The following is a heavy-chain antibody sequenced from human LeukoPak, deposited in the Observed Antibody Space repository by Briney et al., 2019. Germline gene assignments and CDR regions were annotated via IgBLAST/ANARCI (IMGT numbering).Heavy chain of an antibody. J-gene: IGHJ5*02. V-gene: IGHV1-18*01. CDR3: ARDRSSSSDWFDP. CDR1: GYTFTNYG. CDR2: FSAYNGNT. Sequence: GASVKVSCKTSGYTFTNYGISWVRQAPGQGLEWMGWFSAYNGNTNYAQNLQGRVTITTDTSTTTAYMELRSLRPDDTAVYYCARDRSSSSDWFDPWGQGTLVTVSS. D-gene: IGHD6-6*01.